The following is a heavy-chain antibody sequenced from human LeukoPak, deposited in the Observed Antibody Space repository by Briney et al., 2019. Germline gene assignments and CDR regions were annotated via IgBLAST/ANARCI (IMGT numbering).Heavy chain of an antibody. CDR3: ARVPYFSPGITMVRGAFRRYYYYMDV. CDR2: VNHSGST. Sequence: SETLSLTCAVYGGSFSGYYWSWIRQPPGKGLEWIGEVNHSGSTNYNPSLKSRVTISVDTSKNQFSLKLSSVTAADTAVYYCARVPYFSPGITMVRGAFRRYYYYMDVWGKGTTVTVSS. CDR1: GGSFSGYY. V-gene: IGHV4-34*01. D-gene: IGHD3-10*01. J-gene: IGHJ6*03.